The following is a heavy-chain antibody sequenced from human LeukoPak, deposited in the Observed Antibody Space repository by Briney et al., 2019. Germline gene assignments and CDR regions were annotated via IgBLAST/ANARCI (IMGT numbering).Heavy chain of an antibody. Sequence: GRSLRLSCAASGFTFSSYWMHWVRQAPGKGLVWVSRTNSDGSSISYADSVKGRFTISRDNAKNTLYLQMNSLRAEDTAVYYCARGGGYSYGLIDYWGQGTLVTVSS. CDR1: GFTFSSYW. CDR3: ARGGGYSYGLIDY. CDR2: TNSDGSSI. V-gene: IGHV3-74*01. J-gene: IGHJ4*02. D-gene: IGHD5-18*01.